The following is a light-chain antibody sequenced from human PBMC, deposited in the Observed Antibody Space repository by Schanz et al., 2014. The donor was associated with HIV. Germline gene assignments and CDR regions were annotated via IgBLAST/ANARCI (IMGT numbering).Light chain of an antibody. CDR2: GAS. Sequence: ENVLTQSPGTLSLSPGERATISCRASQSVKSSYLAWYQQKLGQAPRLLIYGASSRATGVPDRFGGSGSGTDFTLTITRLEPEDFAVYFCQYFGNSGGTFGGGTKVEIK. V-gene: IGKV3-20*01. J-gene: IGKJ4*01. CDR1: QSVKSSY. CDR3: QYFGNSGGT.